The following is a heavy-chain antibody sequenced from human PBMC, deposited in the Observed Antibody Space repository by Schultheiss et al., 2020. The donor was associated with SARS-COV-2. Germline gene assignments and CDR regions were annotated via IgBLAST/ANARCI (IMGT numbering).Heavy chain of an antibody. J-gene: IGHJ3*02. CDR2: IWYDGSNK. CDR3: AREGGMVQGVIITKPGAFDI. Sequence: GGSLRLSCAASGFTFSSYGMHWVRQAPGKGLEWVAVIWYDGSNKYYADSVKGRFTISRDNAKNSLYLQMNSLRAEDTAVYYCAREGGMVQGVIITKPGAFDIWGQGTMVTVSS. V-gene: IGHV3-33*08. CDR1: GFTFSSYG. D-gene: IGHD3-10*01.